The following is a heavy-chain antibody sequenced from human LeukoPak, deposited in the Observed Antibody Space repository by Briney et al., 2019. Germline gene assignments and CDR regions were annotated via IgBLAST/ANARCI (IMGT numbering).Heavy chain of an antibody. CDR2: IYSGGSR. CDR1: GFTFSSYE. CDR3: ARASADSSGYYYYYYYMDV. V-gene: IGHV3-66*02. J-gene: IGHJ6*03. Sequence: GGSLRLSCAASGFTFSSYEMNWVRQAPGKGLEWVSVIYSGGSRYYADSVKGRFTISRDNSKNTLYLQMNSLRAEDTAVYYCARASADSSGYYYYYYYMDVWGKGTTVTVSS. D-gene: IGHD3-22*01.